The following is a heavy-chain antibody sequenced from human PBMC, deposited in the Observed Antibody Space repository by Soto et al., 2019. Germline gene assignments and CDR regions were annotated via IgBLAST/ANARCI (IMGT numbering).Heavy chain of an antibody. V-gene: IGHV1-69*13. J-gene: IGHJ4*02. CDR2: IIPRFGTT. Sequence: ASVKVSCKASGGTFSSYAISWVRQAPGQGLEWMGGIIPRFGTTNFAPTLQGRVTITADQSMNTVYMELSSLRSEDTALYYCARGRGLYNSGRSQLDSWGQGTLVTVSS. CDR3: ARGRGLYNSGRSQLDS. D-gene: IGHD1-1*01. CDR1: GGTFSSYA.